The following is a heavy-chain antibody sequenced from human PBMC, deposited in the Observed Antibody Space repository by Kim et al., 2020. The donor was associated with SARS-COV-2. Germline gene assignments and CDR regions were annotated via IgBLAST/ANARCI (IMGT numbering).Heavy chain of an antibody. J-gene: IGHJ6*02. CDR2: ISAYNGNT. D-gene: IGHD1-26*01. CDR3: AAASGSYLYYYYGMDV. Sequence: ASVKVSCKASGYTFTSYGISWVRQAPGQGLEWMGWISAYNGNTNYAQKLQGRVTMTTDTSTSTAYMELRSLRSDDTAVYYCAAASGSYLYYYYGMDVWGQGTTVTVSS. CDR1: GYTFTSYG. V-gene: IGHV1-18*01.